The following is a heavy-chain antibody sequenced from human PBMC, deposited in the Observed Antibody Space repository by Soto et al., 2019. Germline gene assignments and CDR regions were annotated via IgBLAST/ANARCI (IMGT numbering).Heavy chain of an antibody. D-gene: IGHD3-10*01. CDR3: ARVDPRGVAVVRDY. CDR1: GNTFARHG. V-gene: IGHV1-18*01. J-gene: IGHJ4*02. CDR2: ISGFNGQT. Sequence: SVQVYFKASGNTFARHGFSWVRQAPGQGLEWMGWISGFNGQTNYALKFQGRVTLTTDTSTSTAYMELRSLRSDDTAVYFCARVDPRGVAVVRDYWGQGTLVTVSS.